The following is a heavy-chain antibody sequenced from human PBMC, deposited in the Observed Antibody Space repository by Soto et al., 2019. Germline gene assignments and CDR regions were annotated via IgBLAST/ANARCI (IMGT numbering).Heavy chain of an antibody. CDR2: ISAYNGNT. J-gene: IGHJ6*02. V-gene: IGHV1-18*04. CDR1: GYTFTSYG. D-gene: IGHD3-3*01. CDR3: ARDMSHRDFWSCQSPSYYYGMDV. Sequence: ASVKVSCKASGYTFTSYGISWVRQAPGQGLEWRGWISAYNGNTNYAQKLQGRVTMTTDSSTSTAYMEMRSLSSDVTAVYYCARDMSHRDFWSCQSPSYYYGMDVWGQRTTVTVTS.